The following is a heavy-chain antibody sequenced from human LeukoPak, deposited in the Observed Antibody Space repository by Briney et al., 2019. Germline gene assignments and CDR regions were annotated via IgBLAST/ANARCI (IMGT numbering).Heavy chain of an antibody. Sequence: SETLSLTCTVSGGSISSYYWSWIRQPPGKGLEWIGYIYYSGSTNYNPSLKSRVTISVDTSKNQFSLKLSSVTAADTAVYYCARQGISGSYYVDYYYGMDVWGQGTTVTVSS. CDR2: IYYSGST. J-gene: IGHJ6*02. CDR1: GGSISSYY. V-gene: IGHV4-59*08. D-gene: IGHD1-26*01. CDR3: ARQGISGSYYVDYYYGMDV.